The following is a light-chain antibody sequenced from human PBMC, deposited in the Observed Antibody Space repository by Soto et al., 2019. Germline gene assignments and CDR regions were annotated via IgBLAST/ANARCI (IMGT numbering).Light chain of an antibody. CDR1: QRVSSSY. CDR3: QQYGRSPWT. J-gene: IGKJ1*01. Sequence: EIVLTQSPGTLSLSPGERATLSCRASQRVSSSYLAWSQQKPCQAPRLIIYGASSGATGIPARFSGSGSGTDFTLTINRLEPEDFAVYYCQQYGRSPWTFGQGTKVDIK. CDR2: GAS. V-gene: IGKV3-20*01.